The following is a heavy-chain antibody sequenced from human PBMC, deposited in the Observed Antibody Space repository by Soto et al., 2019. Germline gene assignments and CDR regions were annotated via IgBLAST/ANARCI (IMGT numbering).Heavy chain of an antibody. D-gene: IGHD5-12*01. J-gene: IGHJ4*02. V-gene: IGHV3-23*01. Sequence: EVQLWESGGGLVQPGGSLRLSCAASGFTVSSYAMAWVRQAPGKGLDWVSGITDSGGRTYYADSVKGRFTISRDNSKHSRYLQMNSLRAEDTAVYYCAKGGYDYGGFGYWGQGILVTVSS. CDR2: ITDSGGRT. CDR1: GFTVSSYA. CDR3: AKGGYDYGGFGY.